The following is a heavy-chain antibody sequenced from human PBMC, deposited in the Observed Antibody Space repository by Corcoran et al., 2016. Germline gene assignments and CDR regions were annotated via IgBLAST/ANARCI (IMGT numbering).Heavy chain of an antibody. CDR1: GYTFTGYY. J-gene: IGHJ5*02. Sequence: QVQLVQSGAEVKKPGASVKVSCKASGYTFTGYYMHWVRQAPGQGLEWMGWINPNSGGTNYAQKFQGRVTMTRDTAISTAYMALSRLRSDDTAVDYWARADYSGSAKVIWFDPWGQGTRVTVSS. CDR3: ARADYSGSAKVIWFDP. V-gene: IGHV1-2*02. D-gene: IGHD5-12*01. CDR2: INPNSGGT.